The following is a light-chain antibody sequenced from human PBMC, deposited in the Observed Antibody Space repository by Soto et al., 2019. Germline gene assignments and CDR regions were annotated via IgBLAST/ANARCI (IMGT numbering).Light chain of an antibody. V-gene: IGKV3-20*01. J-gene: IGKJ3*01. CDR3: QQYGRSAGLFT. Sequence: EIVMTQSPVTLSVSPGERVTLSCRASQSVSSNLAWYQQKPGQAPRLLIYDASSRATGIPDRFSGSGSGTDFTLTISRLEPEDFAVYYCQQYGRSAGLFTFGPGTKVDLK. CDR1: QSVSSN. CDR2: DAS.